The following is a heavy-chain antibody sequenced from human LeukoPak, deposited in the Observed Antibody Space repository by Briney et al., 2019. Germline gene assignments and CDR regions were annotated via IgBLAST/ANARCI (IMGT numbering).Heavy chain of an antibody. CDR3: ARDVENCSGGSCYSRNWFDP. Sequence: PGGSLRLSCAASGFTFSSYSMNWVRQAPGKGLEWVSSISSSSSYIYYADSVKGRFTISRDNAKNSLYQQMNSLRAEDTAVYYCARDVENCSGGSCYSRNWFDPWGQGTLVTVSS. D-gene: IGHD2-15*01. CDR2: ISSSSSYI. V-gene: IGHV3-21*01. J-gene: IGHJ5*02. CDR1: GFTFSSYS.